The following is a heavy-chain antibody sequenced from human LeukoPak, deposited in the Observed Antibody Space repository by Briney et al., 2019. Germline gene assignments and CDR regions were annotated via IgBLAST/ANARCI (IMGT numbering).Heavy chain of an antibody. CDR2: IIPIFGTA. J-gene: IGHJ6*03. Sequence: ASVKVSCKASGGTFSSYAVSWVRQAPGQGLEWMGGIIPIFGTANYAQKFQGRVTITADESTSTAYMELSSLRSEDTAVYYCARDLKVLAYCGGDCYSGPYYYYYYMDVWGKGTTVTVSS. CDR1: GGTFSSYA. CDR3: ARDLKVLAYCGGDCYSGPYYYYYYMDV. V-gene: IGHV1-69*13. D-gene: IGHD2-21*02.